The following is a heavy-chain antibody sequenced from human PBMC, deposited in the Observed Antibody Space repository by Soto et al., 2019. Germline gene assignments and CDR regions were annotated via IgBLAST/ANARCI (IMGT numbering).Heavy chain of an antibody. D-gene: IGHD2-15*01. CDR1: GYTFTSYF. CDR2: INPSGGST. CDR3: ARQYCSGCSCYTLDY. J-gene: IGHJ4*02. Sequence: QVQLVQSGAEVKKPGASVKVSCKASGYTFTSYFMHWVRQAPGQGLEWMGIINPSGGSTSYAQKFQGRVTMTRDTSTSTVYMELSSLRSEDTAVYYCARQYCSGCSCYTLDYWGQGTLVTVSS. V-gene: IGHV1-46*01.